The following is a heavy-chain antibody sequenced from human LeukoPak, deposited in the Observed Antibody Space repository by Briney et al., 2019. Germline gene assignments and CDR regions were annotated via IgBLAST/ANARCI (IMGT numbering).Heavy chain of an antibody. Sequence: GASVKVSCKASGYTFTNYAMNWVRQAPGQGLEWMGWIHPSTGNPTYAQGFTGRFVLSLDTSVSTTYLQIRGLKAEDTAVYYCARAFQSLGGLSLPDFWGQGTLVTVSS. CDR2: IHPSTGNP. D-gene: IGHD3-16*02. CDR3: ARAFQSLGGLSLPDF. J-gene: IGHJ4*02. CDR1: GYTFTNYA. V-gene: IGHV7-4-1*02.